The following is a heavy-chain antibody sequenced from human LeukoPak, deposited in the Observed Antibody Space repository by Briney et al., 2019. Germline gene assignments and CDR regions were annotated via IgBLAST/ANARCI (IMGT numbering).Heavy chain of an antibody. J-gene: IGHJ6*03. Sequence: VASVKVSCKASGYTFTSYDINWVRQATGQGLEWMGWMNPNSGNTGYAQKFQGRVTMTRNTSISTAYMELSSLRSEDTAVYYCARAVGYSSSRYYYYMDVWGKGTTVTVSS. CDR2: MNPNSGNT. CDR3: ARAVGYSSSRYYYYMDV. CDR1: GYTFTSYD. D-gene: IGHD6-6*01. V-gene: IGHV1-8*01.